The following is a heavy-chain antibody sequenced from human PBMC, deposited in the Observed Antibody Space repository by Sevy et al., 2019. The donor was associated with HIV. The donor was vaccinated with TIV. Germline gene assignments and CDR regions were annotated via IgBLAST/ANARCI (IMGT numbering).Heavy chain of an antibody. Sequence: ASVKVSCKASGYTFSNYGITWVRQAPGQGLEWMGWIGVYNGNIKYAQKFRGRVTVTTDTSTSTAYMELRSLRTDETAVYYCARFGTVATLRYNYYNGMDVWGQGTTVTVSS. CDR3: ARFGTVATLRYNYYNGMDV. D-gene: IGHD4-17*01. CDR2: IGVYNGNI. J-gene: IGHJ6*02. CDR1: GYTFSNYG. V-gene: IGHV1-18*01.